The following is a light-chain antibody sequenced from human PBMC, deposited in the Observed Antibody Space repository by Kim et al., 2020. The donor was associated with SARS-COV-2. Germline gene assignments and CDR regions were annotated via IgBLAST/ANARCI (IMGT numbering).Light chain of an antibody. CDR1: NIGSKS. V-gene: IGLV3-21*04. Sequence: SYELTQPPSVSVAPVKTARITCGGNNIGSKSVHWYQQKAGQAPVLVIYNDSDRPSGLPERFSGSNSGNTATLTISRGEAGDEADYYCQVWDRSSDHYVFG. J-gene: IGLJ1*01. CDR2: NDS. CDR3: QVWDRSSDHYV.